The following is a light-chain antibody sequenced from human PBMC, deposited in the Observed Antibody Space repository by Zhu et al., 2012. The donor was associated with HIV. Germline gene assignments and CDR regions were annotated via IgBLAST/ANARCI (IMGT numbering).Light chain of an antibody. Sequence: PGERATVSCRASQSVSSFLAWYQQKPGRAPRLLIYDASKRARGIPARFSGSGSGTDFTLTITNLEPEDFALYYCQQRRNWPLTFGGGTKVEIK. CDR3: QQRRNWPLT. V-gene: IGKV3-11*01. CDR2: DAS. CDR1: QSVSSF. J-gene: IGKJ4*01.